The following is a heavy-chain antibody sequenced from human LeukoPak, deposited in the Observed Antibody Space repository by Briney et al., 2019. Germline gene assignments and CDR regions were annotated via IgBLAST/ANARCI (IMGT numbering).Heavy chain of an antibody. J-gene: IGHJ6*02. CDR1: GGSISSGDYY. D-gene: IGHD1-26*01. Sequence: SETLSLTCTVSGGSISSGDYYWSWIRQPPGKGLEWIGYIYSSGSTSYNPSLKSRVTISLDTSKNQFSLKLSSVTAADTAVYYCARESGSPSMDVWGQGTTVTVSS. CDR2: IYSSGST. V-gene: IGHV4-30-4*01. CDR3: ARESGSPSMDV.